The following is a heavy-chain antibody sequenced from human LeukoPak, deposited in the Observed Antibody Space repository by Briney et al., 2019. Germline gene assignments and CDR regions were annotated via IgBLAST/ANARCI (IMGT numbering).Heavy chain of an antibody. CDR1: GFTFDDYA. J-gene: IGHJ4*02. CDR2: ISWNSGSI. D-gene: IGHD2-21*01. V-gene: IGHV3-9*01. CDR3: ARETLGCGGDCFDY. Sequence: GGSLRLSCAASGFTFDDYAMHWVRQAPGKGLEWVSGISWNSGSIGYADSVKGRFTISRDDAKNAVYLEMNSLRAEDTAIYYCARETLGCGGDCFDYWGQGALVTVSS.